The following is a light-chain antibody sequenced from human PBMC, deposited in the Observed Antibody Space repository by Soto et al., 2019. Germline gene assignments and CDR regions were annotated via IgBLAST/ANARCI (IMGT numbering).Light chain of an antibody. J-gene: IGKJ2*01. Sequence: EFVLTQSPGTLSLSPGERATLSCRASQSVRSNYFAWYQQKPGQAPRLLMYDASSRAGGVPDRFSGSGSRTDVAHTISRLEPEDFAVYYCQQYGTSPDTFGQGTNLEIK. V-gene: IGKV3-20*01. CDR2: DAS. CDR1: QSVRSNY. CDR3: QQYGTSPDT.